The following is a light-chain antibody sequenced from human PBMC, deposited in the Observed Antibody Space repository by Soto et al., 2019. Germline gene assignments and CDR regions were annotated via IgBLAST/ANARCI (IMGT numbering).Light chain of an antibody. CDR1: QSVSSN. CDR3: QQYNNWPWT. CDR2: GVF. Sequence: EIVMTQSPATLSVSPGERATLSCRTSQSVSSNLAWYQQKPGQAPRLIIYGVFTRATGIPARFSGSGSGTECTLTISSLQSEDFAVYCCQQYNNWPWTFGQGTKVEMK. J-gene: IGKJ1*01. V-gene: IGKV3-15*01.